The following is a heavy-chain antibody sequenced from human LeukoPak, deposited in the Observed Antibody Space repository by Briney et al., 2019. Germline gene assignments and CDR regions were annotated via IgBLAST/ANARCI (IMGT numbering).Heavy chain of an antibody. CDR1: GFTFSSYS. D-gene: IGHD3-22*01. V-gene: IGHV3-21*01. Sequence: GGSLRLSCAASGFTFSSYSMNWVRQAPGKGLEWVSSISSSSSYIYYADSVKGRFIISRDNAKNSLYLQMNSLRAEDTAVYYCARDSSGYYVPRYFQHWGQGTLVTVSS. J-gene: IGHJ1*01. CDR2: ISSSSSYI. CDR3: ARDSSGYYVPRYFQH.